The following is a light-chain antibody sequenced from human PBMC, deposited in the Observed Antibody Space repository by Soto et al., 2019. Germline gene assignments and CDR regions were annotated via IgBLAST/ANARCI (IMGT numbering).Light chain of an antibody. Sequence: QSVLTQPPSASGTPGQGVTISCSGSSSNIGSNYVYWYQQLPGTAPKLLIYRNNQRPSGVPGRFSRSKSGTSASLAISGLRSEDEADYYCAAWDARLSGWVFGGGTKLTVL. CDR3: AAWDARLSGWV. CDR1: SSNIGSNY. J-gene: IGLJ3*02. CDR2: RNN. V-gene: IGLV1-47*01.